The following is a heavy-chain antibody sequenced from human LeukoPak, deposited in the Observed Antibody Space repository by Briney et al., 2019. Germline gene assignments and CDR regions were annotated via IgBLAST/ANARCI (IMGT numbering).Heavy chain of an antibody. CDR2: IPSRRSTT. J-gene: IGHJ6*03. Sequence: PGGPLPLPCTASGFTISTYSGNWLRQPPGKTLEEFSSIPSRRSTTYYADSVKGRFPISRDNAKNSLYLQMKSLRAEDTAVYYCARVNRSYSSMDVRGKGTTVTVSS. CDR3: ARVNRSYSSMDV. V-gene: IGHV3-48*04. CDR1: GFTISTYS.